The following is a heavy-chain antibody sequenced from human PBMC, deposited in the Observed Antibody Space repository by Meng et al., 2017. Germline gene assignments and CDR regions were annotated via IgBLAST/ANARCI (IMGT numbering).Heavy chain of an antibody. J-gene: IGHJ5*02. CDR3: AKGGSFTARNNWFDP. D-gene: IGHD1-14*01. CDR2: ISGSGGST. Sequence: GESLKISCAASGFTFSSYAMSWVRQAPGKGLEWVSAISGSGGSTYYADSVKGRLTISRDNSKNTLYLQMNSLRAEDTAVYYCAKGGSFTARNNWFDPWGQGTLVTVSS. V-gene: IGHV3-23*01. CDR1: GFTFSSYA.